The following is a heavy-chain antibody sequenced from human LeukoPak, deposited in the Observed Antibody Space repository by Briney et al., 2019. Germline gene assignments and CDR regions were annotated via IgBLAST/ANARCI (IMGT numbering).Heavy chain of an antibody. CDR2: IIPILGIA. CDR3: ARACGSYWRGSWFDP. CDR1: GGTFSSYA. J-gene: IGHJ5*02. Sequence: GASVKVSCKASGGTFSSYAISWVRQAPGQGLEWMGRIIPILGIANYAQKFQGRVTITADKSTSTAYMELSSLRSEDTAVYYCARACGSYWRGSWFDPWGQGTLVTVSS. D-gene: IGHD1-26*01. V-gene: IGHV1-69*04.